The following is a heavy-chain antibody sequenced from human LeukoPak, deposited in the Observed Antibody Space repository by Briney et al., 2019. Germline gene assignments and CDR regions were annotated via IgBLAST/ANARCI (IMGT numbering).Heavy chain of an antibody. Sequence: GRSLRLSCAASGFTFSTYTMYWVRQAPGKGLEWVAVISHDGNDKYYADSVKGRFTISRDNSKNTLFPQMNSLSDDDTAVYSCARITSFYYFDYWGQGTLVTVSS. CDR2: ISHDGNDK. D-gene: IGHD1-20*01. CDR3: ARITSFYYFDY. V-gene: IGHV3-30*04. CDR1: GFTFSTYT. J-gene: IGHJ4*02.